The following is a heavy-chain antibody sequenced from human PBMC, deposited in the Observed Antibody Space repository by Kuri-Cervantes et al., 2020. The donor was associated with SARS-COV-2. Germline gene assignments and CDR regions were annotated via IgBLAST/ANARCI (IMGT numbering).Heavy chain of an antibody. CDR2: INHSGST. V-gene: IGHV4-34*01. Sequence: SETLSLTCAVYGGSFSGYYRSWIRQPPGKGLEWIGEINHSGSTNYNPSLKSRVTISVDTSKNQFSLKLSSVTAADTAVYYCARATRQILWGLGMDVWGQGTTVTVSS. CDR1: GGSFSGYY. CDR3: ARATRQILWGLGMDV. D-gene: IGHD3-10*01. J-gene: IGHJ6*02.